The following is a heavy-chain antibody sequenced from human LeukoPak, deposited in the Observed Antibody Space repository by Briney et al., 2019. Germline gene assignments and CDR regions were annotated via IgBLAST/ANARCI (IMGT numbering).Heavy chain of an antibody. CDR2: IYYSGST. CDR3: ARVSGSYSPRYFDL. CDR1: GGSISSHY. J-gene: IGHJ2*01. V-gene: IGHV4-59*11. D-gene: IGHD1-26*01. Sequence: PSETLSLTCTVSGGSISSHYWGWIRQPPGKGLEWMGYIYYSGSTNYNPSVKSRVTISVDTSKDQFSLKLSSVTAADTAVYYCARVSGSYSPRYFDLWGRGTLVTVSS.